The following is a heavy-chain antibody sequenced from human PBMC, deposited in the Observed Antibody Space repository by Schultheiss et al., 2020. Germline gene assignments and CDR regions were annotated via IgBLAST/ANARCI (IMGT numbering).Heavy chain of an antibody. CDR1: GFTFGDYA. V-gene: IGHV3-53*04. CDR3: ARDIAAAAFDY. D-gene: IGHD6-13*01. Sequence: GSLRLSCAASGFTFGDYAMSWVRQAPGKGLEWVSVIYSGGSTYYADSVKGRFTISRHNSKNTLYLQMNSLRAEDTAVYYCARDIAAAAFDYWGQGTLVTVSS. J-gene: IGHJ4*02. CDR2: IYSGGST.